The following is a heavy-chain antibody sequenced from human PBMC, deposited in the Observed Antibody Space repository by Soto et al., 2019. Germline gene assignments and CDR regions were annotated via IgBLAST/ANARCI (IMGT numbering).Heavy chain of an antibody. Sequence: PSETLSLTCTVSGGSISTGGYYWSWIRQYPGKGLEWLGYIDGSGYTFYNPSLQSRLTLSMDTSKNQFSLKLSSATAADTAVYFCARKQAGFFYGIDYWGQGXLVTVSS. CDR3: ARKQAGFFYGIDY. CDR2: IDGSGYT. V-gene: IGHV4-31*03. CDR1: GGSISTGGYY. J-gene: IGHJ4*02. D-gene: IGHD3-3*01.